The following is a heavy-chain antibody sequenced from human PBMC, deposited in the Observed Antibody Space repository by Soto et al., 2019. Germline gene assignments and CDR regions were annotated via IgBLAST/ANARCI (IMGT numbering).Heavy chain of an antibody. Sequence: GGSLRLSCAASGFPFSSYGMHWVRQAPGKGLEWVAVIWYDGSNKYYADSVKGRFTISRDNSKNTLYLQMNSLRAEDTAVYYCAREASGSYDAFDIWGQGTMVPVSS. J-gene: IGHJ3*02. D-gene: IGHD1-26*01. CDR1: GFPFSSYG. V-gene: IGHV3-33*08. CDR2: IWYDGSNK. CDR3: AREASGSYDAFDI.